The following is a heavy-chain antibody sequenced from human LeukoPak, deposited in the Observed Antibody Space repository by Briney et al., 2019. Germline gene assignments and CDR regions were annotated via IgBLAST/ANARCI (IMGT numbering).Heavy chain of an antibody. J-gene: IGHJ6*02. Sequence: SETLSLTCAVYGGSFSGYYWSWIRQPPGKGLEWIGYIYYSGSTNYNPSLKSRVTISVDTSKNQFSLKLSSVTAADTAVYYCARNMGAHTYYYGMDVWGQGTTVTVSS. V-gene: IGHV4-59*08. CDR3: ARNMGAHTYYYGMDV. CDR1: GGSFSGYY. CDR2: IYYSGST. D-gene: IGHD1-26*01.